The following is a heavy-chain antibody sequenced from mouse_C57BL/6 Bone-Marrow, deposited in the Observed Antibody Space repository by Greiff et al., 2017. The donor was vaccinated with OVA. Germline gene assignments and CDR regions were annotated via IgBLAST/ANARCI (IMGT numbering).Heavy chain of an antibody. D-gene: IGHD2-3*01. J-gene: IGHJ4*01. CDR1: GFTFSDYG. Sequence: VQLVESGGGLVKPGGSLKLSCAASGFTFSDYGMHWVRQAPEKGLEWVAYISSGSSTIYYADTVKGRFTISRDNAKNTLYLQMSSLRSEDTALYYCARLDGYFYAMDYWGQGTSVTVSS. CDR3: ARLDGYFYAMDY. CDR2: ISSGSSTI. V-gene: IGHV5-17*01.